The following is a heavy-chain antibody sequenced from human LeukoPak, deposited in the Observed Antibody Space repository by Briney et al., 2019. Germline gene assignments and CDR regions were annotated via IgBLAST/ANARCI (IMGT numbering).Heavy chain of an antibody. V-gene: IGHV3-23*01. J-gene: IGHJ4*02. CDR3: AKGGRYCYNINCYFSH. Sequence: PGRSLRLSCAASGFTFNSYAMNWVRQAPGKGPEWISNISGNGGSTYYADSVKGRFTISRDSSKNTLYLQMSSLRAEDTAVYYCAKGGRYCYNINCYFSHWGQGTLVTVSS. CDR2: ISGNGGST. CDR1: GFTFNSYA. D-gene: IGHD2-2*01.